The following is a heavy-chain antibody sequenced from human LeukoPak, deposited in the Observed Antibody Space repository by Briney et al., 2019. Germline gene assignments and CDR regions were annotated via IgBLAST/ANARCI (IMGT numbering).Heavy chain of an antibody. CDR1: GFTFSSYW. CDR3: AREGKLKVRGVIRRAAFDI. D-gene: IGHD3-10*01. CDR2: IKQDGSEK. Sequence: GGSLRLSCAASGFTFSSYWMSWVRQAPGEGLEWVANIKQDGSEKYYVDSVKGRFTISRDNAKNSLYLQMNSLRAEDTAVYYCAREGKLKVRGVIRRAAFDIWGQGTMVTVSS. J-gene: IGHJ3*02. V-gene: IGHV3-7*03.